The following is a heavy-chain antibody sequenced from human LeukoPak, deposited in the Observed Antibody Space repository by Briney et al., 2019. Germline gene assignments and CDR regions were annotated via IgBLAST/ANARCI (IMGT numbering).Heavy chain of an antibody. CDR3: ARGKDDYVWGGHPRDFDY. J-gene: IGHJ4*02. D-gene: IGHD3-16*01. CDR2: INHSGGT. CDR1: GGSFSGYY. V-gene: IGHV4-34*01. Sequence: SETLSLTCAVYGGSFSGYYWSWIRQPPGKGLEWIGEINHSGGTNYNPSLKSRVTISVDTSKNQFSLKLSSVTAADTAVYYCARGKDDYVWGGHPRDFDYWGQGTLVTVSS.